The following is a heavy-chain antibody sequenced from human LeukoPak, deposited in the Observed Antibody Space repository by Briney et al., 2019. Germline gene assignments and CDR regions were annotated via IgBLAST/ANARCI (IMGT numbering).Heavy chain of an antibody. J-gene: IGHJ4*02. CDR1: VFIFSTYA. CDR3: AKDECGNYCSVHY. D-gene: IGHD1-7*01. V-gene: IGHV3-23*01. CDR2: YWGGGDNT. Sequence: QPGGPLTLSCAPSVFIFSTYAIRGARRARGRPVEWVSAYWGGGDNTLYAHSVKCPFTISRDNSKNTVYLQMNSLRAEDRAVYYCAKDECGNYCSVHYWGQGTLVTVSS.